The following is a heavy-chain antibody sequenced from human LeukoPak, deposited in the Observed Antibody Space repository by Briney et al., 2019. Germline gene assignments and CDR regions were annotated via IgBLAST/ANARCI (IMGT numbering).Heavy chain of an antibody. CDR3: ARDGVTTKRDFDY. J-gene: IGHJ4*02. V-gene: IGHV1-2*02. Sequence: ASVNVSCKASGYTFTGYYMHWVRQAPGQGLEWMGWINPNSGGTNYAQKFQGRVTMTRDTSISTAYMELSRLRSDDTAVYYCARDGVTTKRDFDYWGQGTLVTVSS. CDR1: GYTFTGYY. D-gene: IGHD4-17*01. CDR2: INPNSGGT.